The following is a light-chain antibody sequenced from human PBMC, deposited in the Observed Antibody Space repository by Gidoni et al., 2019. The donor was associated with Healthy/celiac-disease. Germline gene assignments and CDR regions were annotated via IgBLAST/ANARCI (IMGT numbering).Light chain of an antibody. CDR1: QSVSSSY. CDR2: GAS. CDR3: QQYGSSPPYT. V-gene: IGKV3-20*01. Sequence: EIVLTQSPGTLSLSPGERATLSCRASQSVSSSYLAWYQQKPGQAPRLLIYGASSRATGIPDRFSGGGSGTDFTLTISRLVPEDFAVYYCQQYGSSPPYTFXQXTKLXIK. J-gene: IGKJ2*01.